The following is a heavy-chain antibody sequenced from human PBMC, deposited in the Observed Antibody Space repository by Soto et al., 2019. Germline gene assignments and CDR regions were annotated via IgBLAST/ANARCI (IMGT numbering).Heavy chain of an antibody. D-gene: IGHD6-19*01. CDR2: IYYSGST. CDR3: GTQVVAGSYYYYGMDV. Sequence: QLQLQESGPGLVKPSETLSLTCTVSGGSIRSSSYYWGWIRQPPGKGLEWIGSIYYSGSTYYNPSLKSRVTISVDTSKNQFSLKLSSVTAADTAVDYCGTQVVAGSYYYYGMDVWGQGTTVTVSS. J-gene: IGHJ6*02. CDR1: GGSIRSSSYY. V-gene: IGHV4-39*01.